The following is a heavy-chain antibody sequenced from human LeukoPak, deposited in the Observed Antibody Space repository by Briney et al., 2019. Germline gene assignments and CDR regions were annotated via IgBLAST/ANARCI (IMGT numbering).Heavy chain of an antibody. CDR1: GFTFSTYA. J-gene: IGHJ4*02. Sequence: GGSLRLSCAASGFTFSTYAIHWVRQAPGKGLEWVAVISYDGNIKYYADSVKGRFTISRDNSKNTLALQMNSLRAEDTAVYYCAKVSPPRDYWGQGTLVTVSS. V-gene: IGHV3-30-3*01. CDR3: AKVSPPRDY. CDR2: ISYDGNIK.